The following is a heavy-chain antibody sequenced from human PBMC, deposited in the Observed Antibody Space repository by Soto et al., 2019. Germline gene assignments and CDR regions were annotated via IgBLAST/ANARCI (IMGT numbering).Heavy chain of an antibody. Sequence: SSETLSLTCAVYGGSFSGYYWSWIRQPPGKGLEWIGEINHSGSTNYNPSLKSRVTISVDTSKNQFSLKLSSVTAADTAVYYCARGRRDYYGSGRYYGWFDPWGKGTLVTVSS. J-gene: IGHJ5*02. CDR3: ARGRRDYYGSGRYYGWFDP. CDR2: INHSGST. V-gene: IGHV4-34*01. CDR1: GGSFSGYY. D-gene: IGHD3-10*01.